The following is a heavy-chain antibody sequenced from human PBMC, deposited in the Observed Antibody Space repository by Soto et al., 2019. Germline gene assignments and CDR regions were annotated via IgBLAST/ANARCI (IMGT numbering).Heavy chain of an antibody. V-gene: IGHV3-73*02. CDR1: GFSFSDSA. Sequence: EVQLVESGGGLVQPGGSLKLSCAASGFSFSDSAIHWVRQAPGKGLEWVGRKRSKSQGYATAFAASVKGRFTISRDESKNTVYLQMNTLKTEDTAVYYCTRHTVDYWGQGTLVTVSS. J-gene: IGHJ4*02. CDR2: KRSKSQGYAT. D-gene: IGHD4-4*01. CDR3: TRHTVDY.